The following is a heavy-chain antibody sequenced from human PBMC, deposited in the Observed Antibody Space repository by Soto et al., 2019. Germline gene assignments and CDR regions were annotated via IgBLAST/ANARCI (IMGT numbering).Heavy chain of an antibody. CDR3: ARVGDYYDSSGYYYNWFDP. V-gene: IGHV4-59*01. CDR2: IYYSGST. J-gene: IGHJ5*02. D-gene: IGHD3-22*01. CDR1: GGSISSYY. Sequence: PSETLSLTCTVSGGSISSYYWSWIRQPPGKGLEWIGYIYYSGSTNYNPSLKSRVTISVDTSKNQFSLKLSSVTAAGTAVYYCARVGDYYDSSGYYYNWFDPWGQGTLVTVSS.